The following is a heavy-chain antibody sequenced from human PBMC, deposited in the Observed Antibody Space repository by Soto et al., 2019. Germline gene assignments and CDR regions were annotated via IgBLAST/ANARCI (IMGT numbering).Heavy chain of an antibody. CDR2: IYFNGNT. CDR1: AASFSKYY. Sequence: QVQLQESGPGLVKPSETLSLTCAVSAASFSKYYWTWIRQAPGKGLEWIGYIYFNGNTNYNPSLKRRVTISVDTSKKQIPQNQTSDTEADTEVYFCASITFEGVVLANWGRGTLVTVSS. J-gene: IGHJ4*02. D-gene: IGHD3-16*01. CDR3: ASITFEGVVLAN. V-gene: IGHV4-59*08.